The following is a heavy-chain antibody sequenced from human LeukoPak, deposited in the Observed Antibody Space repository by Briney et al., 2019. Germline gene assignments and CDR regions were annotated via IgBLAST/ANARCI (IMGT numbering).Heavy chain of an antibody. D-gene: IGHD3-10*01. CDR1: GFTFSSYG. J-gene: IGHJ4*02. Sequence: GGSLRPSCAASGFTFSSYGMHWVRQAPGKGLEWVAVISYDGSNKYYADSVKGRFTISRDNSKNTLYLQMNSLRAEGTAVYYCAKDRGPGIAGYFDYWGQGTLVTVSS. CDR2: ISYDGSNK. CDR3: AKDRGPGIAGYFDY. V-gene: IGHV3-30*18.